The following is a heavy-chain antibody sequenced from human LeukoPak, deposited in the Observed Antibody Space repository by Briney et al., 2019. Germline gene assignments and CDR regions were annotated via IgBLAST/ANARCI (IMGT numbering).Heavy chain of an antibody. CDR3: ARAAQNWNNAPHFDF. D-gene: IGHD1/OR15-1a*01. CDR1: GGSFSGYY. CDR2: IYSSGTT. J-gene: IGHJ4*02. V-gene: IGHV4-34*09. Sequence: SETLSLTCAVYGGSFSGYYWSWIRQPPGKGLEWIGYIYSSGTTYYNPSLKSRLTISVDTSKNQFSLKLSSVTAADTAVYYCARAAQNWNNAPHFDFWGQETLVTVSS.